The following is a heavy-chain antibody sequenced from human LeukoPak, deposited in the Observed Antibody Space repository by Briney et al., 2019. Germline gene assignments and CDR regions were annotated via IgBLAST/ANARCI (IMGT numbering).Heavy chain of an antibody. CDR3: ARGHVHSYSKKIIDFDY. CDR2: INHSGST. D-gene: IGHD6-13*01. V-gene: IGHV4-34*01. CDR1: GGSFSGYY. J-gene: IGHJ4*02. Sequence: PSETLSLTCAVYGGSFSGYYWSWIRQPPGKGLEWIGEINHSGSTNYNPSLKSRVTISVDTSKNQFSLKLSSVTAADTAVYYCARGHVHSYSKKIIDFDYWGQGTLVTVSS.